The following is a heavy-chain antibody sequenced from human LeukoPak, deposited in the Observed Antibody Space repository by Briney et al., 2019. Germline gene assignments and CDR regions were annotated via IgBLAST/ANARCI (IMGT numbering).Heavy chain of an antibody. V-gene: IGHV4-39*01. CDR3: ARPRFSTSWYEFDP. J-gene: IGHJ5*02. D-gene: IGHD6-13*01. CDR1: GGSISSSGYY. CDR2: IRYSGST. Sequence: PSETLSLTCAVSGGSISSSGYYWGWIRQPPGKGLEWIESIRYSGSTYYNPSLKSRVTISVDTSKNQFSLKLSSVTAADTAVYYCARPRFSTSWYEFDPWGQGTLVTVSS.